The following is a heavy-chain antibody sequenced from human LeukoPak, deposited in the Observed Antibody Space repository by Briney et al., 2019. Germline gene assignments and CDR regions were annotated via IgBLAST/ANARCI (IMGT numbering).Heavy chain of an antibody. CDR2: FNHSGNT. J-gene: IGHJ4*02. D-gene: IGHD4-23*01. Sequence: SETLSLTCAVSGGSFIGSHWNWIRQPPGKGLEWIGEFNHSGNTNYNPSLKSRVTISVDTSKNQFSLKLRSVTAADTAVYYCARDPTTVVTLPYYFDDWGQGTLVTVSS. CDR1: GGSFIGSH. CDR3: ARDPTTVVTLPYYFDD. V-gene: IGHV4-34*01.